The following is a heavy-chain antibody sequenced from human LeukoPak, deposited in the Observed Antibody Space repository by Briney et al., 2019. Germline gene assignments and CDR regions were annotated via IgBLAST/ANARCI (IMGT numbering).Heavy chain of an antibody. J-gene: IGHJ5*02. V-gene: IGHV4-4*02. CDR3: ARGPKWFDP. CDR1: GGSISSSNW. CDR2: INHSGST. Sequence: SETLSLTCAVSGGSISSSNWWSWVRQPPGKGLEWVGEINHSGSTNYNPSLKSRVTISVDTSKNQFSLKLSSVTAADTAVYYCARGPKWFDPWGQGTLVTVSS.